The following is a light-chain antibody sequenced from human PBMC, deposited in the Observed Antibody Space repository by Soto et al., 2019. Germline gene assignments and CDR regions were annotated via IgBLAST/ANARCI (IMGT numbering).Light chain of an antibody. CDR2: RTS. V-gene: IGKV3-20*01. CDR3: QQYDSSPRT. Sequence: EIVLTQSPGTLSLSPVEIATLSFMASQSVSSSYLAWYQQKPGQAPRLLIYRTSNRATGIPDRFSGSGSGTDFTLTISRLEPEDFAVYWCQQYDSSPRTFGQGTKVDIK. CDR1: QSVSSSY. J-gene: IGKJ1*01.